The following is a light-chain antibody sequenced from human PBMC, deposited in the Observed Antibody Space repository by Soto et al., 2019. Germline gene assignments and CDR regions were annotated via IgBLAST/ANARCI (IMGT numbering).Light chain of an antibody. CDR2: DKS. Sequence: DVQMTQFPSSLSASVGDRVTINCRTSQSVYNYISWYQQKPGRVHKLLIFDKSTLESGVPSRFSGSGSGTDFTLTISSLQPEDFATYYCQQSYSTTYTFGQGTKL. V-gene: IGKV1-39*01. CDR1: QSVYNY. J-gene: IGKJ2*01. CDR3: QQSYSTTYT.